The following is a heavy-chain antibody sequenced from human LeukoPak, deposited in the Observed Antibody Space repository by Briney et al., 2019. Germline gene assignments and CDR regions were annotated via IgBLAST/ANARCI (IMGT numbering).Heavy chain of an antibody. J-gene: IGHJ6*03. CDR1: GFTFSSYS. CDR2: INSRSSYI. D-gene: IGHD3-22*01. Sequence: GGSLRLSCAASGFTFSSYSMNWVRQAPGKGLEWVSSINSRSSYIYYADSVKGRFTISRDNAKNSLYLQMNSLRAEDTAVYYCARDLGSGYYHYYYYYMDVWGKGTTVTISS. V-gene: IGHV3-21*01. CDR3: ARDLGSGYYHYYYYYMDV.